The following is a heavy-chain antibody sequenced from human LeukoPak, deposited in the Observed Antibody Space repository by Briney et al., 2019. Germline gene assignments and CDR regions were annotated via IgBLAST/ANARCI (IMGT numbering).Heavy chain of an antibody. J-gene: IGHJ4*02. CDR3: ARGLYYDILNGYSPFDY. Sequence: ASVKVSCKASGYTFTGYYMHWVRQAPGQVLEWMGWINPNSGGTNYAQKLQGRVTMTTDTSTSTAYMELRSLRSDDTAVYYCARGLYYDILNGYSPFDYWGQGTLVTVSS. CDR2: INPNSGGT. D-gene: IGHD3-9*01. CDR1: GYTFTGYY. V-gene: IGHV1-2*02.